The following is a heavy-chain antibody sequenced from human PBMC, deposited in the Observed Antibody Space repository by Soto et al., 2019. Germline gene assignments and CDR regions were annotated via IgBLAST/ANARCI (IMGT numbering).Heavy chain of an antibody. CDR2: IHYSGST. J-gene: IGHJ5*02. Sequence: QVQLQESGPGLVKPSQTLSLTCTVSGGSISSGGYYWSWIRQHPGKGLEWIGYIHYSGSTYYNPSLKSRVTLSGDTSKNQFSLKLSSVTAADTAVYYCAIEDRNYYDRSGYYHWGQGTLVTVSS. CDR1: GGSISSGGYY. D-gene: IGHD3-22*01. CDR3: AIEDRNYYDRSGYYH. V-gene: IGHV4-31*03.